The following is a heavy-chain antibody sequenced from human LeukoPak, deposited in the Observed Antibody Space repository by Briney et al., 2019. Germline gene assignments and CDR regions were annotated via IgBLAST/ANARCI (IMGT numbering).Heavy chain of an antibody. CDR2: IWYDGSNK. CDR1: GFTFSSYG. Sequence: GRSLRLSCAASGFTFSSYGMHWVRQAPGKGLEWVAVIWYDGSNKYYADSVKGRFTISRDNSKNTLYLQMNSLRAEDTAVYYSAREFRSAAAGSRLDYWGQETLVTVPS. V-gene: IGHV3-33*01. D-gene: IGHD6-13*01. J-gene: IGHJ4*02. CDR3: AREFRSAAAGSRLDY.